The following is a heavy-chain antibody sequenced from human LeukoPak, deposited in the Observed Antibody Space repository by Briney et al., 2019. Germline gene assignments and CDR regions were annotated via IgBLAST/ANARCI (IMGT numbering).Heavy chain of an antibody. J-gene: IGHJ6*02. CDR1: GYTFTSYD. CDR2: MNPNSGNT. V-gene: IGHV1-8*01. D-gene: IGHD6-19*01. Sequence: ASVKVSSKASGYTFTSYDINWVRQATGQGLEWMGWMNPNSGNTGYAQKFQGRVTMSRNTSISTAYMELSSLRSEDTAVYYCARGWSSSGWSIYYGMDAWGQGTTVTVSS. CDR3: ARGWSSSGWSIYYGMDA.